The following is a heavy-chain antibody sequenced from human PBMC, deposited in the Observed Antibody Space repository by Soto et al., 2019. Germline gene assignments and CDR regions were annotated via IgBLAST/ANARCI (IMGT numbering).Heavy chain of an antibody. CDR1: GYTFTGYY. Sequence: GASVKVSCKASGYTFTGYYMHWVRQAPGQGLEWMGWINPNSGGTNYAQKFQGWVTMTRDTSISTAYMELSRLRSDDTAVYYCARDLTTVTTKSLYGMDVWGQGTTVTV. V-gene: IGHV1-2*04. J-gene: IGHJ6*02. CDR3: ARDLTTVTTKSLYGMDV. D-gene: IGHD4-17*01. CDR2: INPNSGGT.